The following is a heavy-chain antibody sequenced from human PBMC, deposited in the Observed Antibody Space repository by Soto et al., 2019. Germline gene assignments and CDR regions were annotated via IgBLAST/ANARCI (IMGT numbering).Heavy chain of an antibody. Sequence: SVKVSCKASGGTFSSYAISWVRQAPGQGLEWMGGIIPIFGTANYAQKFQGRVTITADESTSTAYMELSSPRSEDTAVYYCARDDILRFLEWLPPYYYYGMDVWGQGTTVTVSS. CDR2: IIPIFGTA. V-gene: IGHV1-69*13. CDR3: ARDDILRFLEWLPPYYYYGMDV. CDR1: GGTFSSYA. J-gene: IGHJ6*02. D-gene: IGHD3-3*01.